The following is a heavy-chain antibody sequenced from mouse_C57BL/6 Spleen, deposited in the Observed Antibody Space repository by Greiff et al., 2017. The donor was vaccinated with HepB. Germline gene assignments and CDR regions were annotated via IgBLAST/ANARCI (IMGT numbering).Heavy chain of an antibody. D-gene: IGHD1-3*01. CDR2: IWWDDDK. J-gene: IGHJ4*01. CDR1: GFSLSTFGMG. Sequence: QVTLKESGPGILQPSQTLSLTCSFSGFSLSTFGMGVGWIRQPSGKGLEWLAHIWWDDDKYYNPALKSRLTISKDTSKNQVFLKIANVDTADTATYYCARMKWDGDYYYAMDYWGQGTSVTVSS. CDR3: ARMKWDGDYYYAMDY. V-gene: IGHV8-8*01.